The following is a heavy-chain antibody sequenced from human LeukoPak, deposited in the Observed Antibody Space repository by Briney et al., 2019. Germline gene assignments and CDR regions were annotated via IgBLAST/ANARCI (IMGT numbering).Heavy chain of an antibody. CDR3: ARPMYYYDSSGSLVV. V-gene: IGHV3-30*04. CDR1: GFTFSSYG. Sequence: PGGSLRLSCAASGFTFSSYGIHWVRQAPDKWLEWVALISSNGKNKDYADSVKGRFTISRDNSENTLYLQMNSLRAEDTAVYYCARPMYYYDSSGSLVVWGQGTTVTVTS. D-gene: IGHD3-22*01. CDR2: ISSNGKNK. J-gene: IGHJ6*02.